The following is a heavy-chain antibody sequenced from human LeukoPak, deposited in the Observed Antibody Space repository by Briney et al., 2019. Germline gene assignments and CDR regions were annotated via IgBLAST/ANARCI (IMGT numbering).Heavy chain of an antibody. J-gene: IGHJ4*02. CDR1: GFTFSSYW. Sequence: LSGGSLRLSCVGSGFTFSSYWMTWVRQAPGKGLEWVANIKQDGSEQNYVDSVKGRFTISRDNAKNSLSLQMNSLRADDTAVYHCVRYRMVYDYTDARRDYWGQGTLVTVSS. CDR3: VRYRMVYDYTDARRDY. D-gene: IGHD4-11*01. CDR2: IKQDGSEQ. V-gene: IGHV3-7*03.